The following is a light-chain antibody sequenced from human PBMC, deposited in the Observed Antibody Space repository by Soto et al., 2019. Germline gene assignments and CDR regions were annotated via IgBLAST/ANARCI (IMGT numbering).Light chain of an antibody. Sequence: EIVMTQSPATLSVSPGERVTLSCRASLGISINLAWYQQRPGQAPKLLIFDASTRATGVPARFSGSGSGTEFTLTISSLQSEDFAEYHCQQYNNWPQTFGQGTKVDI. CDR1: LGISIN. J-gene: IGKJ1*01. V-gene: IGKV3-15*01. CDR3: QQYNNWPQT. CDR2: DAS.